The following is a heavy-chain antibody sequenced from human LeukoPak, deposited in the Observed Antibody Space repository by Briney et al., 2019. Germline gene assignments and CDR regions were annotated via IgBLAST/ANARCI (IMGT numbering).Heavy chain of an antibody. V-gene: IGHV4-38-2*01. Sequence: SETLSLTCAVSGYSISSGYYWGWIRQPPGKGLEWIGSIYHSGSTYYNPSLKSRVTISVDTSKNQFSLKLSSVTAADTAVYYCAGAGRMVRGVIITLHWFDPWGQGTLVTVSS. CDR3: AGAGRMVRGVIITLHWFDP. CDR2: IYHSGST. J-gene: IGHJ5*02. CDR1: GYSISSGYY. D-gene: IGHD3-10*01.